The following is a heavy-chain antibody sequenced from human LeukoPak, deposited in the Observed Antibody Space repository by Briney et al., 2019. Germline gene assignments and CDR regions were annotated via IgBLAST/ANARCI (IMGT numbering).Heavy chain of an antibody. J-gene: IGHJ4*02. CDR3: ARRALRYSSSWYFDY. Sequence: SETMSLTCAVYGGSFSGYYWSWNRQPPGKGLEWIGEINHSGSTNYNPSLKSRVTISVDTSKNQFSLKLSSVTAADTAVYYCARRALRYSSSWYFDYWGQGTLVTVSS. CDR1: GGSFSGYY. V-gene: IGHV4-34*01. D-gene: IGHD6-13*01. CDR2: INHSGST.